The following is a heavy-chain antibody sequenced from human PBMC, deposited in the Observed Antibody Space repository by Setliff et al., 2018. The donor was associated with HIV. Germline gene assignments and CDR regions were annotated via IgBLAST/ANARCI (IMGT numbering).Heavy chain of an antibody. Sequence: ASVKVSCKASGYLFTGYYMHWVRQAPGQGLEWMGWINVNSGGTKYAQKFQGRATMTRDTSISTAYMEVSSLRSDDTAVYYCAREGSPIYYFDYWSQGTQVTVSS. V-gene: IGHV1-2*02. CDR3: AREGSPIYYFDY. D-gene: IGHD3-10*01. CDR1: GYLFTGYY. CDR2: INVNSGGT. J-gene: IGHJ4*02.